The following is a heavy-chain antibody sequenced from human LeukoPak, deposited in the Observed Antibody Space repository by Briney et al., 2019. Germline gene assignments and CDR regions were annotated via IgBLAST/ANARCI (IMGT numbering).Heavy chain of an antibody. V-gene: IGHV4-4*02. CDR3: ARGLVVRGVIGHYYMDV. CDR2: IYHSGST. J-gene: IGHJ6*03. CDR1: GGSISSSNW. D-gene: IGHD3-10*01. Sequence: SGTLSLTCAVSGGSISSSNWWSWIRQPPGKGLEWIGEIYHSGSTNYNPSLKSRVTISVDKSKTQFSLKLSSVTAADTAVYYCARGLVVRGVIGHYYMDVWGKGTTVTVSS.